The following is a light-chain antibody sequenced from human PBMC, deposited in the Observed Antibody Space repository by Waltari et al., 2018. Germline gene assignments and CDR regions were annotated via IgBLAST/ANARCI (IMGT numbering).Light chain of an antibody. V-gene: IGLV2-8*01. CDR3: SSYAGSNTWV. Sequence: QSALTQPPSTSGSPGQSVPISCTGTSSYVGGYHYVSWYQHHPGKAPKFMIYEVSKRHSGVPVRFSGSKSGNTASLTVSGLQAEDESDYYCSSYAGSNTWVFGGGTKLTVL. CDR1: SSYVGGYHY. CDR2: EVS. J-gene: IGLJ3*02.